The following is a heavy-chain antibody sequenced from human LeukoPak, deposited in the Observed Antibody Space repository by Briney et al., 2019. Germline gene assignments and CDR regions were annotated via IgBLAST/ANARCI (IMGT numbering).Heavy chain of an antibody. CDR2: IYTSGST. V-gene: IGHV4-4*07. J-gene: IGHJ5*02. D-gene: IGHD6-6*01. Sequence: SETLSLTCTVSGGSISSYYWSWIRQPAGKGLEWIGRIYTSGSTNYNPSLKSRVTMSVDTSKNQFSLKLSSVTAADTAVYYCAGASYSGAARGAVNGFDPWGQGTLVTVSS. CDR3: AGASYSGAARGAVNGFDP. CDR1: GGSISSYY.